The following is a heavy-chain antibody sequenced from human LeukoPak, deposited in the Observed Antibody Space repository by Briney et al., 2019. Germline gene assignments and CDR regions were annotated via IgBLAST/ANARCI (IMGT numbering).Heavy chain of an antibody. J-gene: IGHJ4*02. CDR2: IYSGGST. V-gene: IGHV3-53*05. CDR1: GFTVSSNY. D-gene: IGHD3-22*01. Sequence: GGSLRLSCATSGFTVSSNYMSWVRQAPGKGLEWVSVIYSGGSTYYADSVKGRFTISRDNSKNTLYLQMNSLRAEDTAVYYCARDQWYYDSSGYGDYWGQGTLVTVSS. CDR3: ARDQWYYDSSGYGDY.